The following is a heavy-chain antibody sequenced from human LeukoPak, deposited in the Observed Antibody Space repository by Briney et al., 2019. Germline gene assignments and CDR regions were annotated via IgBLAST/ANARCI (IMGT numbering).Heavy chain of an antibody. J-gene: IGHJ4*02. CDR3: ARDLRGYSGYDESDY. CDR1: GFTFSSYW. CDR2: INSDGSST. V-gene: IGHV3-74*01. Sequence: QPGGSLRLSCAASGFTFSSYWMHWVRQASGKGLVWVSRINSDGSSTSYADSVKRRFTISRDNAKNTLYLQMNSLRAEDTAVYYCARDLRGYSGYDESDYWGQGTLVTVSS. D-gene: IGHD5-12*01.